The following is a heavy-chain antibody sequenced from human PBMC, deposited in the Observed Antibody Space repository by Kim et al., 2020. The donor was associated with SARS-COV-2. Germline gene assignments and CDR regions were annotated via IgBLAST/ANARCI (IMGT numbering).Heavy chain of an antibody. Sequence: GGSLRLSCAASGFTFSSYGMHWVRQAPGKGLEWVAVISYDGSNKYYADSVKGRFTISRDNSKNTLYLQMNSLRAEDTAVYYCASRGHTAMVTFDYWGQGTLVTVSS. CDR1: GFTFSSYG. V-gene: IGHV3-33*05. J-gene: IGHJ4*02. D-gene: IGHD5-18*01. CDR2: ISYDGSNK. CDR3: ASRGHTAMVTFDY.